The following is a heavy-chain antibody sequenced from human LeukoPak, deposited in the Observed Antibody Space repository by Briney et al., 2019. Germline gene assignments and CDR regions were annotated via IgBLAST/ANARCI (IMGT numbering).Heavy chain of an antibody. CDR2: ISGSGGST. Sequence: GGSLRLSGAASGFTFSSYAMSWVRQAPGKGLEWVSAISGSGGSTYYADSVKGRFTISRDNSKNTLYLQMNSLRAEDTAVYYCAKRASGGSGWYGYFDYWGQGTLVTVSS. CDR3: AKRASGGSGWYGYFDY. D-gene: IGHD6-19*01. V-gene: IGHV3-23*01. CDR1: GFTFSSYA. J-gene: IGHJ4*02.